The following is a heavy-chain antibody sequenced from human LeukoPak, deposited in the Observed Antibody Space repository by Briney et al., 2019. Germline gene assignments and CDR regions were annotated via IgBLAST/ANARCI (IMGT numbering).Heavy chain of an antibody. Sequence: GSLRLSCAASGFTFSSYSMNWVRQAPGKGLEWVAVISFDGSNKYYADSVKGRFSISRDNSKSTLYLQMNSLRAEDTAVYYCAKDPSSGDYGDRYYFDYWGQGTLVTVSS. D-gene: IGHD4-17*01. CDR2: ISFDGSNK. CDR3: AKDPSSGDYGDRYYFDY. CDR1: GFTFSSYS. J-gene: IGHJ4*02. V-gene: IGHV3-30*18.